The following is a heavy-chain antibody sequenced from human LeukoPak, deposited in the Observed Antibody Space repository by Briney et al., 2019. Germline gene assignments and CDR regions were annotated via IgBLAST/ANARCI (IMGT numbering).Heavy chain of an antibody. Sequence: SETLSLTCAVYGGSFSGYYWSWIRQPPGKGLEWIGEINHSGSTNYNPSLKSRVTISVDTSKNQFSLKLSSVTAADTAVYYCARGSRDGYNGYWGQGTLVTVSS. V-gene: IGHV4-34*01. CDR1: GGSFSGYY. CDR3: ARGSRDGYNGY. D-gene: IGHD5-24*01. J-gene: IGHJ4*02. CDR2: INHSGST.